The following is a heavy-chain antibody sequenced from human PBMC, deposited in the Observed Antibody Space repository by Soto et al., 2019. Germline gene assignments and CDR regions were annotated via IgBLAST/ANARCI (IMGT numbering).Heavy chain of an antibody. V-gene: IGHV4-59*08. J-gene: IGHJ4*02. Sequence: SETLSLTCTVSGSSISSYYWSWIRQPPGKGLEWIGYIYYSGSTNYNPSLKSRVTISVDTSKNQFSLKLSSVTAADTAVYYCASAGDYGDYLFDYWGQGTLVTVSS. CDR2: IYYSGST. CDR3: ASAGDYGDYLFDY. CDR1: GSSISSYY. D-gene: IGHD4-17*01.